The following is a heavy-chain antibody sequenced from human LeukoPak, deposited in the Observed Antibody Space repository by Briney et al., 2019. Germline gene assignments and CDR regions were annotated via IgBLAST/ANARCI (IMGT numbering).Heavy chain of an antibody. V-gene: IGHV4-59*01. J-gene: IGHJ6*02. Sequence: PSETLSLTCTVSGGSISSYYWSWIRQPPGKGLEWIGYIYYSGSTNYNPSLKSRVTISVDTSKNQFPLKLSSVTAADTAVYYCARGRVDYGMDVWGQGTTVTVSS. CDR1: GGSISSYY. D-gene: IGHD2-15*01. CDR2: IYYSGST. CDR3: ARGRVDYGMDV.